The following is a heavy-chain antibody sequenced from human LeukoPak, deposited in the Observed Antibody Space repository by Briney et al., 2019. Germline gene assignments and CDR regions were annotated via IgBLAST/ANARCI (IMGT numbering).Heavy chain of an antibody. CDR3: AQGHSHTAMYF. CDR1: RFIFSSYG. V-gene: IGHV3-30*02. J-gene: IGHJ4*02. D-gene: IGHD5-18*01. CDR2: IRFDGSNT. Sequence: GGSLRLSCAASRFIFSSYGVHWVRQAPGKGLEWVTFIRFDGSNTYYSDSVKGRFTISRDNSKSTLYLQMNSLRVEDTAVYYCAQGHSHTAMYFWGQGTLITVSS.